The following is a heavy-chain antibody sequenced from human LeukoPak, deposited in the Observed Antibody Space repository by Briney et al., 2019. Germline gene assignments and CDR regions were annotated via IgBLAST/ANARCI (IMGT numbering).Heavy chain of an antibody. J-gene: IGHJ4*02. CDR1: GYTLTELS. CDR2: FDPEDGET. V-gene: IGHV1-24*01. D-gene: IGHD5-18*01. CDR3: ATPSLSYGLQSDY. Sequence: GASVTVSCKVSGYTLTELSMHWVRQAPGKGLEWMGGFDPEDGETIYAQKFQGRVTMTEDTSTDTAYMELSSLRSEDTAVYYCATPSLSYGLQSDYWGQGTLVTVSS.